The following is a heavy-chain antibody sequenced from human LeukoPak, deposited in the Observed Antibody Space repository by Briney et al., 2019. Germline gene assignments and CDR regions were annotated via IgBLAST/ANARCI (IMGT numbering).Heavy chain of an antibody. Sequence: ASVKVSCKASGHTFTGYYVHWVRQAPGQGLEWMGWINPNSGGTNYAQKFQGRVTMTRDTSISTAYMELSRLRSDDTAVYYCAYSSYSSGPNDAFDIWGQGTMVIVSS. CDR2: INPNSGGT. CDR3: AYSSYSSGPNDAFDI. CDR1: GHTFTGYY. V-gene: IGHV1-2*02. D-gene: IGHD6-19*01. J-gene: IGHJ3*02.